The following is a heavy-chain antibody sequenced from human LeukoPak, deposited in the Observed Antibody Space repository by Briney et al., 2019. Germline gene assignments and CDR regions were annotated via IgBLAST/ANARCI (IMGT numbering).Heavy chain of an antibody. D-gene: IGHD3-3*01. Sequence: SETLSLTCAVYGGSFSGYYWSWIRQPPGKGLEWIGEINHSGSTNYNPSLKSRVTISVDTSKNQFSLKLSSVTAADTAVYYCARGPRITIFGVVRGWFDPWGQGTLVTVSS. CDR2: INHSGST. CDR3: ARGPRITIFGVVRGWFDP. CDR1: GGSFSGYY. J-gene: IGHJ5*02. V-gene: IGHV4-34*01.